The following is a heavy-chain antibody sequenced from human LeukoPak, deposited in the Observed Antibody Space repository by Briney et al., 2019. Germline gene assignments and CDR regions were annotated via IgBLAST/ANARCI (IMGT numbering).Heavy chain of an antibody. CDR2: ISAYNGNT. D-gene: IGHD3-10*01. CDR1: GYTFTSYG. V-gene: IGHV1-18*01. J-gene: IGHJ4*02. CDR3: ARDQDYDGSGSYSDFDY. Sequence: GASVKVSCKASGYTFTSYGISWVRQAPGQGLEWMGWISAYNGNTNYAQKLQGRVTMTTDTSTSTAYMELRSLRSDDTAVYYCARDQDYDGSGSYSDFDYWGQGTLVTVSS.